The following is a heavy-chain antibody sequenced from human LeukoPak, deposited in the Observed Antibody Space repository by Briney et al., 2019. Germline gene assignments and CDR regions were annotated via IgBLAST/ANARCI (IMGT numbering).Heavy chain of an antibody. Sequence: GGSLRLSCAASGLTFSNYAMSWVRQAPGKGLQWVSAISDTGGSTYYADSVKGRFTIFRDNAENTLYLHMNTLRAEDTAVYYCARAGSYRPHSDYWGQGTLVTVSS. CDR2: ISDTGGST. CDR1: GLTFSNYA. CDR3: ARAGSYRPHSDY. D-gene: IGHD3-16*02. V-gene: IGHV3-23*01. J-gene: IGHJ4*02.